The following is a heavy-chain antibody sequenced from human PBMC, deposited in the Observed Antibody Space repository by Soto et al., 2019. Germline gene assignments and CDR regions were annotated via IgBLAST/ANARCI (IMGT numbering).Heavy chain of an antibody. CDR3: ARGMSGYDEGNYYYYMDV. CDR1: GYTFTSYA. CDR2: INPSNGKA. D-gene: IGHD5-12*01. J-gene: IGHJ6*03. Sequence: GASVKVSCKASGYTFTSYAMHWVRQAPGQRLEWMGWINPSNGKAKYAQKFQGRVTITADKSTSTAYMELSSLRSEDTAVYYCARGMSGYDEGNYYYYMDVWGKGTTVTVSS. V-gene: IGHV1-3*01.